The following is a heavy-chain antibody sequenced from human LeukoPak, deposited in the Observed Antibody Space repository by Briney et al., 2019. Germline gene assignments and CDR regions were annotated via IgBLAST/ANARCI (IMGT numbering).Heavy chain of an antibody. CDR3: ARNKLVSSSEGYYYYYMDV. J-gene: IGHJ6*03. CDR2: IIPIFGTA. CDR1: GGTFSSYA. V-gene: IGHV1-69*06. D-gene: IGHD6-6*01. Sequence: GASVKVSCKASGGTFSSYAISWVRQAPGQGLEWMGGIIPIFGTANYAQKFQGRVTITADKSTSTAYMELSSLRSEDTAVYYCARNKLVSSSEGYYYYYMDVWGKGTTVTVSS.